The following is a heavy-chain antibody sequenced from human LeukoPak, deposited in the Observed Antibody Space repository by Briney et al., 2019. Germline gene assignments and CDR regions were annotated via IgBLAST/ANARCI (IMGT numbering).Heavy chain of an antibody. J-gene: IGHJ4*02. CDR3: AKEPWDCSGGYCFLYYFDY. V-gene: IGHV3-23*01. CDR1: GFTFTSYA. Sequence: GGSLRLSCAASGFTFTSYAMSWVRQAPVKGLEWVSAISGGGGSTDYADSVKGRFTISRDNSKNTLYLQMNSLRAEDTAVYYCAKEPWDCSGGYCFLYYFDYCGQGTLVTVSS. D-gene: IGHD2-15*01. CDR2: ISGGGGST.